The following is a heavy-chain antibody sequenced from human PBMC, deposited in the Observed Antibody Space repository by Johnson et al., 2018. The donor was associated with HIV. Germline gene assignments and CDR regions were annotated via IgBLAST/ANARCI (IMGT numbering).Heavy chain of an antibody. D-gene: IGHD6-13*01. CDR3: ASFAAAGDAFDI. J-gene: IGHJ3*02. CDR1: GFTVSRNY. Sequence: VQLVESGGGVVQPGRSLRLSCAASGFTVSRNYMSWVRQAPGKGLEWVSVIYSGGSTHYADSVKGRFTISRDNSKNTVYLQMNSLRAEDTAVYYCASFAAAGDAFDIWGQGTMVTISS. CDR2: IYSGGST. V-gene: IGHV3-66*01.